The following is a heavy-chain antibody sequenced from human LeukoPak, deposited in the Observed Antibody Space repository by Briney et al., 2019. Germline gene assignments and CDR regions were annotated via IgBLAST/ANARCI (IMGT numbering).Heavy chain of an antibody. CDR3: ARGLDIVVVPAAMIY. Sequence: PGGSLRLSCAASGFTFSSYAMHWVRQAPGKGLEWVAVISYDGSNKYYADSVKGRFTISRDNSKNTLYLQMNSLRAEDTAVYYCARGLDIVVVPAAMIYWGQGTLVTVSS. J-gene: IGHJ4*02. V-gene: IGHV3-30-3*01. D-gene: IGHD2-2*03. CDR2: ISYDGSNK. CDR1: GFTFSSYA.